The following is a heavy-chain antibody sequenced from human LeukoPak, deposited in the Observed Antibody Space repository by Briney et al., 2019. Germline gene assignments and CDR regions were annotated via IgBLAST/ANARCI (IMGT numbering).Heavy chain of an antibody. Sequence: GGSLRLSCAASGFTFSSYSMNWVRQAPGKELEWVSSISSSSSYIYYADSVKGRFAISRDNAKNSLYLQMNSLRAEDTAVYYCARVGATAVRRLDYWGQGTLVTVSS. CDR3: ARVGATAVRRLDY. J-gene: IGHJ4*02. CDR2: ISSSSSYI. V-gene: IGHV3-21*01. CDR1: GFTFSSYS. D-gene: IGHD1-26*01.